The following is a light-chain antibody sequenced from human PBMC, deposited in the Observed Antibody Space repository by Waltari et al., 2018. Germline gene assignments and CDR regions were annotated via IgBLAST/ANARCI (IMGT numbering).Light chain of an antibody. CDR3: QQYGNLPRT. V-gene: IGKV1-33*01. CDR1: QDISNY. CDR2: DAS. J-gene: IGKJ1*01. Sequence: DIQMTQSPSSLSASVGDRVTITCQASQDISNYLNWYQQKPGKAPKLLIYDASNLETGIPSRFSGSGSGTNFTFTISGLQPEDIATYYFQQYGNLPRTFGQGTKVEIK.